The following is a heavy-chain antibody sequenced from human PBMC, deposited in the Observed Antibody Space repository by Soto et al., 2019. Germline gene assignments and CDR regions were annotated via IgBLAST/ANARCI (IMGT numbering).Heavy chain of an antibody. V-gene: IGHV4-39*01. CDR3: ARGYSYGHGPNWFDP. J-gene: IGHJ5*02. CDR2: IYYSGST. Sequence: SETLSLTCTVSGGSISSSSYCWGWIRQPPGKGLEWIGSIYYSGSTYYNPSLKGRVTISVDTSKNQFSLKLSSVTAADTAVYYCARGYSYGHGPNWFDPWGQGTLVTVSS. CDR1: GGSISSSSYC. D-gene: IGHD5-18*01.